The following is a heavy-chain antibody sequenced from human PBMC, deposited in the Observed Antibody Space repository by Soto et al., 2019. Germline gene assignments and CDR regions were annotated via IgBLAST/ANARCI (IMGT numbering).Heavy chain of an antibody. CDR2: IWYDGSNK. V-gene: IGHV3-33*01. J-gene: IGHJ2*01. Sequence: QVQLVESGGGVVQPGRSLRLSCAASGFTFSSYGMHWVRQAPGKGLEWVAVIWYDGSNKYYADSVKGRFTISRDNSKNTLYLQMNSLRAEDTAVYYCARDKTQDWYFDLWGRDTLVTVSS. CDR3: ARDKTQDWYFDL. CDR1: GFTFSSYG.